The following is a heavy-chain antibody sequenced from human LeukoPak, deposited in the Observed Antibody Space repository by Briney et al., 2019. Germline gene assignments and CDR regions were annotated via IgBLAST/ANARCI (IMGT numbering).Heavy chain of an antibody. CDR2: ISWNSGSI. CDR1: GFTFDDYA. CDR3: AKYSGSNPINWFDP. V-gene: IGHV3-9*01. D-gene: IGHD3-10*01. J-gene: IGHJ5*02. Sequence: PGGSLRLSCAASGFTFDDYAMHWVRQVPGKGLDWVSGISWNSGSIGYAYSVKGRFTISRDNAKNSLYLQMNSLRVEDTALYYCAKYSGSNPINWFDPWGQGTLVTVSS.